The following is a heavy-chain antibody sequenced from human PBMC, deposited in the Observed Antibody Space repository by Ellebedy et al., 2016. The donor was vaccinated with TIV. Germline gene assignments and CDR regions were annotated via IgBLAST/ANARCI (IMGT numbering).Heavy chain of an antibody. Sequence: PGGSLRLSCAASEFTLSDYGMHLVRQSPGKGLEWVAFIRYDGSNKYYADSVEGRFTISRDNSKNSLYLQMNSLKTEDTALYYCAKDRRLRGVIPSLDSWGQGTLVTVSS. CDR2: IRYDGSNK. CDR3: AKDRRLRGVIPSLDS. D-gene: IGHD3-10*01. J-gene: IGHJ4*02. CDR1: EFTLSDYG. V-gene: IGHV3-30*02.